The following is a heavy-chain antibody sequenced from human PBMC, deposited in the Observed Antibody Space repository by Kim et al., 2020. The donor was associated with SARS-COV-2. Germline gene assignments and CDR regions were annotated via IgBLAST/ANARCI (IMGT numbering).Heavy chain of an antibody. Sequence: GGSLRLSCAASGFTFSDHYMDWVRQPPGKGLEWVGRCRYKANNYTTEYAASVRSRFTISRDDSKNSLYLQMNSLKTEDTAVYYCATVGTTTYVFDYWGQGALVTVSS. J-gene: IGHJ4*02. CDR3: ATVGTTTYVFDY. CDR2: CRYKANNYTT. V-gene: IGHV3-72*01. CDR1: GFTFSDHY. D-gene: IGHD1-26*01.